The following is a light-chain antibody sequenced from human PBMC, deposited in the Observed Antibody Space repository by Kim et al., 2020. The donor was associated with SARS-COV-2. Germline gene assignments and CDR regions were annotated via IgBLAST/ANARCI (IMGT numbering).Light chain of an antibody. J-gene: IGLJ3*02. V-gene: IGLV3-1*01. CDR1: KLGDKY. Sequence: SYDLTQPPSVSVSPGQTASITCSGDKLGDKYACWYQQKPGQSPVLVIYQDSKRPSGIPERFSGSNSGNTATLTISGTQAMDEADYYCQAWDSSFWVFGGGTQLTVL. CDR2: QDS. CDR3: QAWDSSFWV.